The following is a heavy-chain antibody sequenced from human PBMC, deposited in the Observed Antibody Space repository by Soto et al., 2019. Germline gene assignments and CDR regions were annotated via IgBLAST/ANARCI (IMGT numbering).Heavy chain of an antibody. CDR3: SRDDSDWFFN. J-gene: IGHJ4*02. D-gene: IGHD3-9*01. V-gene: IGHV3-73*01. CDR1: GFTFSGSA. CDR2: IRSKPNNYAT. Sequence: PGGSLRLSCAASGFTFSGSAMHWVRQASGKGLEWVGRIRSKPNNYATAYAASVKGRFTISRDDSKNTAYLQMNSLESEDTAVYYCSRDDSDWFFNWGRGTLVTVSS.